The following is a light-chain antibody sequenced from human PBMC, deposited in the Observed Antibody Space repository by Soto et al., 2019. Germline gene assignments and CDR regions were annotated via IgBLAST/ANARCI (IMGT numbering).Light chain of an antibody. J-gene: IGKJ5*01. CDR1: QSIARY. Sequence: DIQMTQSPSSLSASVGDRVTITCRASQSIARYLNWYQQKPGKAPKLLIYAASSLQSGVPSRFSGSGSGTDFTLTISSLQPEDFATYYCQQSYSTPHFGQGTRLEIK. CDR2: AAS. V-gene: IGKV1-39*01. CDR3: QQSYSTPH.